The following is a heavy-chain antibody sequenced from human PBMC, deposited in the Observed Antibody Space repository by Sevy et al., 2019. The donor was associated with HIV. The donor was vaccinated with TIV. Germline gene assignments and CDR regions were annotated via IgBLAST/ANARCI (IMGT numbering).Heavy chain of an antibody. V-gene: IGHV3-48*01. D-gene: IGHD1-26*01. J-gene: IGHJ5*02. CDR1: GFTLSSYS. CDR3: ARVFYRNWFDP. CDR2: ISSSSSTI. Sequence: GGSLRLSCAASGFTLSSYSMNWVRQAPGKGLEWVSYISSSSSTIYYADSVKGRFTISRDNAKNSLYLQMNSLRAEDTAVYYCARVFYRNWFDPWGQGTLVTVSS.